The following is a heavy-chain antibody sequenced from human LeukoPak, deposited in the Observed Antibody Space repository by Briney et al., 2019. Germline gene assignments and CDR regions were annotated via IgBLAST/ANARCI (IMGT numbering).Heavy chain of an antibody. CDR3: ARDRPNYHESNGHYYERDGDH. CDR1: GFTFNIYA. Sequence: GGSLRLSCGASGFTFNIYAMSWVRLAPGKGLQWVASMCGSAGCTFYTDSVKGRFTISRDNSNNTLYLEMNSLRAEDTAIYYCARDRPNYHESNGHYYERDGDHWGQGTLVTVSS. CDR2: MCGSAGCT. J-gene: IGHJ5*02. D-gene: IGHD3-22*01. V-gene: IGHV3-23*01.